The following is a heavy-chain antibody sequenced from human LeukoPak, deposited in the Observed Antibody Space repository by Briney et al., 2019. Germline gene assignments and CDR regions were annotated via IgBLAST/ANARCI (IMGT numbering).Heavy chain of an antibody. CDR1: GFKFGDYF. Sequence: PGGSLRLSCAASGFKFGDYFMSWIRQSPEKGLQWVAFISTSSANIRYADFVKGRFTISRDNSKNTLYLQMNSLRAEDTAVYYCAKKQQAGTGWNYMDVWGTGTTVTVSS. D-gene: IGHD1-1*01. V-gene: IGHV3-11*06. CDR2: ISTSSANI. J-gene: IGHJ6*03. CDR3: AKKQQAGTGWNYMDV.